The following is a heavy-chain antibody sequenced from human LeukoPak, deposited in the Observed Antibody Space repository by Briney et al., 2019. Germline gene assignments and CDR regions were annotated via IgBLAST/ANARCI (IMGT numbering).Heavy chain of an antibody. CDR1: GGSFSGYY. CDR2: INHSGST. CDR3: ARGGHGDYVFDY. V-gene: IGHV4-34*01. D-gene: IGHD4-17*01. Sequence: SETLSLTCAVYGGSFSGYYWSWIRQPPGKGLEWIGEINHSGSTNYNPSLKSRVTISVDTSKNQFSLKLSSVTAADTAVYYCARGGHGDYVFDYWGQGTLVTVSS. J-gene: IGHJ4*02.